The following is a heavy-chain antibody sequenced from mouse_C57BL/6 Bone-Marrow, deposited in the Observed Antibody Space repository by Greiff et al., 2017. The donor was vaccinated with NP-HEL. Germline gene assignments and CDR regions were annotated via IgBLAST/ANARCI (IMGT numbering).Heavy chain of an antibody. V-gene: IGHV1-55*01. Sequence: QVQLQQPGAELVKPGASVKMSCKASGYTFTSYWITWVKQRPGQGLEWIGDIYPGSGSTNYNEKFKSKATLTVDTSSSTAYMQLSSLTSEDSAVYYCATSGHYYGSRFAYWGQGTLVTVSA. CDR2: IYPGSGST. CDR1: GYTFTSYW. D-gene: IGHD1-1*01. J-gene: IGHJ3*01. CDR3: ATSGHYYGSRFAY.